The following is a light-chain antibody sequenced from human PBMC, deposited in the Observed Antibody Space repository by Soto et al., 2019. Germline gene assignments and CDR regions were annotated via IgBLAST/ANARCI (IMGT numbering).Light chain of an antibody. V-gene: IGLV6-57*01. J-gene: IGLJ3*02. CDR3: QSYDTSNPLV. Sequence: NFMLTQPHSVSESPGKTVTISCTRSSGSIGSSYVQWYQQRPGSSPTTVIFEDNQRPTGLPVRFSGSIDSSSNSASLVISGLRTEDEADYYCQSYDTSNPLVFGGGTKLTVL. CDR2: EDN. CDR1: SGSIGSSY.